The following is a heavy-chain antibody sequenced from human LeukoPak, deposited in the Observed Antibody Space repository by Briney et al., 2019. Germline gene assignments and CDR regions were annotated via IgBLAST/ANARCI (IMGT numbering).Heavy chain of an antibody. CDR3: ARGDYYDSSANFNDAFDI. V-gene: IGHV3-7*01. CDR1: GFTFSRYW. D-gene: IGHD3-22*01. Sequence: PGGSLRLSCAASGFTFSRYWMSWVRQAPGKGLEWVANIKQDGSAKFYVDSVKGRFTISRDNAKNSVFLQMNSLRAEDTAVYYSARGDYYDSSANFNDAFDIWGQGTMVTV. CDR2: IKQDGSAK. J-gene: IGHJ3*02.